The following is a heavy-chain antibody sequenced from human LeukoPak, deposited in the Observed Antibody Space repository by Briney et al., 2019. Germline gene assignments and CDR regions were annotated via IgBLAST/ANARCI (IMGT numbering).Heavy chain of an antibody. CDR3: AKGSGRYWTFFDF. J-gene: IGHJ4*02. Sequence: GGSLRLSCSVSGFTFEDDAIHWVRQAPGEGLEWVSGISWNIGGIDYVESVKGRLTIYRANDENSLYLQMNSLRPADTALYSCAKGSGRYWTFFDFWGQGTLVAVSS. CDR2: ISWNIGGI. CDR1: GFTFEDDA. D-gene: IGHD1-26*01. V-gene: IGHV3-9*01.